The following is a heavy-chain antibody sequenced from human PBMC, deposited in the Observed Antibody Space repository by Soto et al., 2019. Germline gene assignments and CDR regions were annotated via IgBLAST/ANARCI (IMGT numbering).Heavy chain of an antibody. V-gene: IGHV1-69*06. CDR1: GGTFSSYA. CDR2: IIPIFGTA. Sequence: SVKVSCKASGGTFSSYAISWVRQAPGQGLEWMGGIIPIFGTANYAQKFQGRVTVTADKSTSTAYMELSSLRSEDTAVYYCARGLLVDTALYYFDCWGQGTLVTVSS. J-gene: IGHJ4*02. CDR3: ARGLLVDTALYYFDC. D-gene: IGHD5-18*01.